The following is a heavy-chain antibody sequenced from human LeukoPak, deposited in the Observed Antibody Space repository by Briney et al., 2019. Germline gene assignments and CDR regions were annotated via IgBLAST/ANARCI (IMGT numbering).Heavy chain of an antibody. Sequence: SETLSLTCTVSGGSISSGDYYWSWIRQPPGKGLEWIVYIYYSGSTYYNPSLKSRVTISVDTSKNQFSLKLSSVTAADTAVYYCARVGGPNYYYYGMDVWGQGTTVTVSS. CDR1: GGSISSGDYY. J-gene: IGHJ6*02. CDR3: ARVGGPNYYYYGMDV. V-gene: IGHV4-30-4*01. CDR2: IYYSGST. D-gene: IGHD2-15*01.